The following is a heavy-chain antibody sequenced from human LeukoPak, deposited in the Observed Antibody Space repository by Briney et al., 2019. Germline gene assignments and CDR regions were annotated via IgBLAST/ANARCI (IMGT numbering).Heavy chain of an antibody. V-gene: IGHV3-23*01. Sequence: GGSLRLSCAASGFTFSGYAMSWVRQAPGKGLEWVSAISGSGGSTYYADSVKGRFTISRDNSRNTLYLQMNSLRAEDTAVYYCAKDSYSGSYYYFDYWGQGTLVTVSS. CDR2: ISGSGGST. D-gene: IGHD1-26*01. J-gene: IGHJ4*02. CDR3: AKDSYSGSYYYFDY. CDR1: GFTFSGYA.